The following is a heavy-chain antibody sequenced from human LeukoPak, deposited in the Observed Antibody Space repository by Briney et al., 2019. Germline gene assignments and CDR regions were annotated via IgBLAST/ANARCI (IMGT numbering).Heavy chain of an antibody. V-gene: IGHV3-23*01. J-gene: IGHJ5*02. CDR2: ISGSGGST. CDR3: AKSRAYGDYVSWFDP. CDR1: GFTFSSYA. D-gene: IGHD4-17*01. Sequence: HPGGSLRLSCAASGFTFSSYAMSWVRQAPGKGLEWVSAISGSGGSTYYADSVKGRFAVSRDNSKNTLYLQMNSLRAEDTAVYYCAKSRAYGDYVSWFDPWGQGTLVTVSS.